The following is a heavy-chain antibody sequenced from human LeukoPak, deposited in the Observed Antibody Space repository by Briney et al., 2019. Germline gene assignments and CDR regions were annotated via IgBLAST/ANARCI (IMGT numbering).Heavy chain of an antibody. D-gene: IGHD3-10*01. V-gene: IGHV3-53*01. CDR3: ARSGPIDY. CDR1: GFIVSSKY. Sequence: PGGSLRLSCAASGFIVSSKYMSWVRQARGKGLEWVSVIYSGGSTYYAASVEGRFTISRDNSKNTVYLQMNNLRVDDTAVYYCARSGPIDYWAQGILVTVSS. CDR2: IYSGGST. J-gene: IGHJ4*02.